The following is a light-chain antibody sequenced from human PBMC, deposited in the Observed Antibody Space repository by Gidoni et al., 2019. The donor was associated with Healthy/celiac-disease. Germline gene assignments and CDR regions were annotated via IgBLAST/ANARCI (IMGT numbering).Light chain of an antibody. V-gene: IGLV3-10*01. J-gene: IGLJ3*02. Sequence: SYELTQPPSVSVSPAQTARITCSGDALPKKYASWYQQKSGQAPVLVIYEDSKRPAGIPERFSGSSSGTMATLTISGAQVEDEADYYCYSTDSSGNHKGVFGGGTTLTVL. CDR3: YSTDSSGNHKGV. CDR2: EDS. CDR1: ALPKKY.